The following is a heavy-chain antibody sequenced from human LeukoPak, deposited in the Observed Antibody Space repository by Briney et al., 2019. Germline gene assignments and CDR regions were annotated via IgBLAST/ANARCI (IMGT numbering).Heavy chain of an antibody. CDR3: ARDRDYYGSPYFS. D-gene: IGHD3-10*01. J-gene: IGHJ5*02. CDR2: INAGNGNT. CDR1: GYTFTSYA. V-gene: IGHV1-3*01. Sequence: ASVKVSCKASGYTFTSYAMHWVRQAPGQRLEWMGWINAGNGNTKYSQKFQGRVTITRDTSASTAYMELSSLRSEDTAVYYCARDRDYYGSPYFSWSQGTLVTVSS.